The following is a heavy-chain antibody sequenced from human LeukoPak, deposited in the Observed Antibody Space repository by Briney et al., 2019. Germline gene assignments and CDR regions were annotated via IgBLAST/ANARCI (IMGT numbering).Heavy chain of an antibody. D-gene: IGHD6-6*01. V-gene: IGHV3-53*01. J-gene: IGHJ4*02. CDR2: IYGGGDT. CDR3: TRLLPSSHHFFDS. CDR1: GFSVSNDY. Sequence: GGSLRLSCVVSGFSVSNDYMSWLRQAPGKGLEWVSVIYGGGDTYYADSVRGRFTISRDNFENTLFLQMDSLRAEDTAVYYCTRLLPSSHHFFDSWGQGALVTVSS.